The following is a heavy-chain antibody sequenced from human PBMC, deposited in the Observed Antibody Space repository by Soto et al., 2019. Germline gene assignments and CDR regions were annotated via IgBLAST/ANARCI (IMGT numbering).Heavy chain of an antibody. J-gene: IGHJ4*02. D-gene: IGHD1-26*01. CDR2: ISTGGGGT. V-gene: IGHV3-23*01. CDR1: GFTFSSYA. Sequence: EVQLLESGGGLVQPGGSLRLSCEASGFTFSSYAMSWVRQAPGKGLEWVSIISTGGGGTYYADSVKGRFTISRDNSKNTLYLQMNSLTAEDTALYYCAKVYSGPYRLDYWGQGTLVTVSS. CDR3: AKVYSGPYRLDY.